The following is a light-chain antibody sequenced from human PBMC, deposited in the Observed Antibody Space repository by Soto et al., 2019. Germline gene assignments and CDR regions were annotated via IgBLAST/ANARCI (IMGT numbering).Light chain of an antibody. J-gene: IGLJ2*01. CDR1: SGHSSYA. Sequence: QLVPTQSPSASASLGASVKLTCTLSSGHSSYAIAWHQQQPEKGPRYLMKLNSDGSHSKGDGIPDRFSGSSSGAERYLTISSLQSEDEADYYCQTWGTDIVVFGGGTKVTVL. V-gene: IGLV4-69*01. CDR2: LNSDGSH. CDR3: QTWGTDIVV.